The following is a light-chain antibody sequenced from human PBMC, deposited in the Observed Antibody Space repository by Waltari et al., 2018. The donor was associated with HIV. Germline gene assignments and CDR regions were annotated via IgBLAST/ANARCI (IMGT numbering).Light chain of an antibody. Sequence: DIVLTQSPGTLSLSPGERATLSCRASQSVDTTYLAWYQQKPGQAPRLLIYGVSSRATGIPDRFSGSGSETDFALTISRLEPEDFAVYYCQHYAISPPMYTFVQGTKLEIK. CDR1: QSVDTTY. J-gene: IGKJ2*01. CDR2: GVS. CDR3: QHYAISPPMYT. V-gene: IGKV3-20*01.